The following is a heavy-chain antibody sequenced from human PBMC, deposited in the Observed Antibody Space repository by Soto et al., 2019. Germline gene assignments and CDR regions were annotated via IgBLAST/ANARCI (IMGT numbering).Heavy chain of an antibody. CDR1: GYTFTSYA. Sequence: QVQLVQSGAEVKKPGASVKVSCKASGYTFTSYAMHWVRQAPGQRLEWMGWINAGNGNTKYSQKFQGRVTITRETSASTAYMELSSLRSEDTAVYYCARSDYDILTGNDYWGQGTLVTVSS. V-gene: IGHV1-3*01. CDR2: INAGNGNT. CDR3: ARSDYDILTGNDY. J-gene: IGHJ4*02. D-gene: IGHD3-9*01.